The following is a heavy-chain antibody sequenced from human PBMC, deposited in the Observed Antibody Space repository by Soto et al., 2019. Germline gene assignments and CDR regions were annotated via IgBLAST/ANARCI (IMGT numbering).Heavy chain of an antibody. J-gene: IGHJ4*02. Sequence: QVQLVQSGAEVKKPGSSVKVSCKASGGTFSSYAISWVRQAPGQGLEWMGGIIPIFGTANYAQKFQGRVTITADESTSTAYMGLGSLRSEDTAVYYCARGPAITVVRGVIIQVGGEFDYWGQGTLVTVSS. D-gene: IGHD3-10*01. CDR2: IIPIFGTA. V-gene: IGHV1-69*01. CDR3: ARGPAITVVRGVIIQVGGEFDY. CDR1: GGTFSSYA.